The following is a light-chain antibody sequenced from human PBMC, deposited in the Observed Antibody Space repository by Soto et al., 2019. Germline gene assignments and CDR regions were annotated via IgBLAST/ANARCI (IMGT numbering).Light chain of an antibody. CDR1: SSDVGGNH. Sequence: QSALTQPASVSGSPGQSITISCTGTSSDVGGNHVSWYQQHPGKAPRLIIYDVSNRPSGISNRFSGSKSDNTASLTISGLQADDEADYYSSSHTSSSRYVFGTGTKLTVL. V-gene: IGLV2-14*01. CDR3: SSHTSSSRYV. J-gene: IGLJ1*01. CDR2: DVS.